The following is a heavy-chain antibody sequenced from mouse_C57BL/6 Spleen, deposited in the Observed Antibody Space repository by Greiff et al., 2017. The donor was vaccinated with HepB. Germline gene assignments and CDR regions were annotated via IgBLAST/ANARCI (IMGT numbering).Heavy chain of an antibody. CDR1: GFTFSSYA. Sequence: EVQLMESGEGLVKPGGSLKLSCAASGFTFSSYAMSWVRQTPEKRLEWVAYISSGGDYIYYADTVKGRFTISRDNARNTLYLQMSSLKSEDTAMYYCTREGYDYDGAWFAYWGQGTLVTVSA. V-gene: IGHV5-9-1*02. D-gene: IGHD2-4*01. CDR3: TREGYDYDGAWFAY. CDR2: ISSGGDYI. J-gene: IGHJ3*01.